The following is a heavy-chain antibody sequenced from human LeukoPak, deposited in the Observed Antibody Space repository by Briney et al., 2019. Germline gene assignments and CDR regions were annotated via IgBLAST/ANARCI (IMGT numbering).Heavy chain of an antibody. CDR3: ATDLG. CDR2: VDHAGSGP. CDR1: GFTFTSYW. Sequence: GGSLRLSCAASGFTFTSYWMHWVRQPPGKGLVWVSRVDHAGSGPAYADSVTGRFTISRDNAKNTVYLQMNSLRAEDTAVYYCATDLGWGQGTLVIVSS. V-gene: IGHV3-74*01. J-gene: IGHJ4*02. D-gene: IGHD4-17*01.